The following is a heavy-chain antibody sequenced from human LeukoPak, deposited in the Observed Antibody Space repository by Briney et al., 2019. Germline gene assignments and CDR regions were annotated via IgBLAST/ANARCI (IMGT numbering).Heavy chain of an antibody. D-gene: IGHD1-1*01. Sequence: SETLSLTCTVSGASISSGGYYWSWIRQQPGKGLEWIGYSHYSGTTYYNTSLKSRVAISVDTSKNQFSLKLSSVTAADTAVYYCARDGPTSVLWGQGTLVTVSS. CDR3: ARDGPTSVL. V-gene: IGHV4-31*03. CDR1: GASISSGGYY. J-gene: IGHJ4*02. CDR2: SHYSGTT.